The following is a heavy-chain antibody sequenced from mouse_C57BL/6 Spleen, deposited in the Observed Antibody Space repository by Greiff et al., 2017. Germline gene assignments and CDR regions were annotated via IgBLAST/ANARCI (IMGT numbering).Heavy chain of an antibody. J-gene: IGHJ3*01. V-gene: IGHV1-85*01. CDR2: IYPRAGST. CDR1: GYTFTSYD. CDR3: ASRFSFAY. Sequence: VKLMESGPELVKPGASVKLSCKASGYTFTSYDINWVKQRPGQGLEWIGWIYPRAGSTKYNEKFKGKATLTVDTSSSTAYMELHSLTSEDSAVYFCASRFSFAYWGQGTLVTVSA.